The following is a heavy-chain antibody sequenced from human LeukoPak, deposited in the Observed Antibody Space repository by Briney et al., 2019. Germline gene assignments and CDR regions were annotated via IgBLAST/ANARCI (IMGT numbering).Heavy chain of an antibody. CDR2: IKSDGSAT. D-gene: IGHD3/OR15-3a*01. CDR3: ARDLFSWTYHEDF. CDR1: GFTMSSYW. J-gene: IGHJ4*02. V-gene: IGHV3-7*01. Sequence: AGGSVRLSCVASGFTMSSYWRSWLRQAPGKGLEWVANIKSDGSATYYVDSVKGRFTISRDDAKNSLYLQMYSLSAEDTAVYYCARDLFSWTYHEDFWGQGTLVIVSS.